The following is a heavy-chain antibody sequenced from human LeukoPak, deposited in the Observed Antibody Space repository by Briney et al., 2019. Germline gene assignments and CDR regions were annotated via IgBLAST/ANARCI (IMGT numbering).Heavy chain of an antibody. D-gene: IGHD6-13*01. V-gene: IGHV3-9*01. CDR1: GFTFDDYA. CDR2: ISWNSGSI. J-gene: IGHJ4*02. CDR3: AKDTARIAAAATD. Sequence: PGGSLRLSCAASGFTFDDYAMHWVRHAPGKGLEWVSGISWNSGSIGYADSVKGRFTISRDNAKNSLYLQMNSLRAEDTALYYCAKDTARIAAAATDWGQGTLVTVSS.